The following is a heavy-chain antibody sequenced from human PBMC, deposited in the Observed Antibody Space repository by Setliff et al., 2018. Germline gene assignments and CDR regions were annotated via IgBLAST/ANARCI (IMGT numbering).Heavy chain of an antibody. CDR3: ARSLGYCSGGSCYSEAPFDY. D-gene: IGHD2-15*01. V-gene: IGHV4-39*07. CDR2: INYSGST. J-gene: IGHJ4*02. Sequence: SETLSLTCTVSGGSISSSSYYWGWIRQPPGKGLEWIGNINYSGSTYYNPSLKSRVTISVDTSKNQFSLKLSSVTAADTAVYYCARSLGYCSGGSCYSEAPFDYWGQGTLVTVSS. CDR1: GGSISSSSYY.